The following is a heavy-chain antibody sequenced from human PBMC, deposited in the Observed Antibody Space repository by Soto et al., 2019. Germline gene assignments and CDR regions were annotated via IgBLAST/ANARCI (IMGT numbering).Heavy chain of an antibody. CDR3: AREGEAAAGQLYYYYYYYMDV. D-gene: IGHD6-13*01. CDR1: GYTFTSYG. V-gene: IGHV1-18*01. Sequence: GASVKVSCKASGYTFTSYGISWVRQAPGQGLEWMGWINAGNGNTNYSQKFQGRVTITRDTSASTAYMELSSLRSEDTAVYYCAREGEAAAGQLYYYYYYYMDVWGKGTTVTVSS. J-gene: IGHJ6*03. CDR2: INAGNGNT.